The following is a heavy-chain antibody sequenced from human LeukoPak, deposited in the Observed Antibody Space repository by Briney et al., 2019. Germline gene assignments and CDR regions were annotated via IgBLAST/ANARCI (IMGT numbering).Heavy chain of an antibody. V-gene: IGHV4-31*03. J-gene: IGHJ4*02. CDR2: ISYSGST. CDR3: ARDLGYCSSTSCRYFDY. Sequence: SETLSLTCTVSGGSISSGGYYWSWIRQHPGKGLEWIGYISYSGSTYYNPSLKSRVTISVDTSKNQFSLKLSSVTAADTAVYYCARDLGYCSSTSCRYFDYWGQGTLVTVSS. CDR1: GGSISSGGYY. D-gene: IGHD2-2*01.